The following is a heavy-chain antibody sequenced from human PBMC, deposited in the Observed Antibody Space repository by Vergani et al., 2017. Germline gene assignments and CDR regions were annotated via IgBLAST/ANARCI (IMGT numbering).Heavy chain of an antibody. D-gene: IGHD2/OR15-2a*01. CDR1: GFTFDDYA. J-gene: IGHJ5*02. Sequence: EVQLVESGGGLVQPGRSLRLSCAASGFTFDDYAMHWVRQAPGKGLEWVSGISWNSGSIGYADSVKGRFTISRDNSKNTLYLQMNSLRAEDTAVYYCAKGTISITYNWFDPWGQGTLVTVSS. CDR3: AKGTISITYNWFDP. CDR2: ISWNSGSI. V-gene: IGHV3-9*01.